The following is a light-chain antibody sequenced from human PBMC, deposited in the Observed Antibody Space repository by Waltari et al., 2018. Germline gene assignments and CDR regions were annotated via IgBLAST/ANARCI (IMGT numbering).Light chain of an antibody. CDR2: LGR. J-gene: IGKJ1*01. Sequence: DIVLTQSPLSLPVTPGEPASISCRPSQSLPYSNGDNHLDLYWQKPGQSQQLLFYLGRHRASGVPDRVSGSESGTDFTLKISRVEAEDCGVYYCMQRLQTPWTFGQGTKVEIK. CDR3: MQRLQTPWT. V-gene: IGKV2-28*01. CDR1: QSLPYSNGDNH.